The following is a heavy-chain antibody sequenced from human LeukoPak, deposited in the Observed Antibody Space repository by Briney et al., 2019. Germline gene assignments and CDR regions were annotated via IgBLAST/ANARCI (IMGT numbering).Heavy chain of an antibody. V-gene: IGHV4-61*02. CDR1: GGSISSGSYY. J-gene: IGHJ4*02. D-gene: IGHD6-13*01. CDR2: IYTSGST. CDR3: ARAWHSSSWWRLDY. Sequence: SETLSLTCTVSGGSISSGSYYWSWIRQPAGKGLEWIGRIYTSGSTNYNPSLKSRVTISVDTSKNQFSLKLSSVTAADTAVYYCARAWHSSSWWRLDYWGQGTLVTVSS.